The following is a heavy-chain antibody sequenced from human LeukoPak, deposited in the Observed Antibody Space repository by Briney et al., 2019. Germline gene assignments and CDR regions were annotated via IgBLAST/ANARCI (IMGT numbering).Heavy chain of an antibody. D-gene: IGHD6-13*01. CDR1: GFTFSRYW. CDR3: ATKAGGDY. J-gene: IGHJ4*02. V-gene: IGHV3-7*05. CDR2: IKQDGSEK. Sequence: GGSLRLSCAASGFTFSRYWMSWVRQAPGKGLECVANIKQDGSEKYYMDPVKGRFTISRDNAKNSLYLQMNGLRVEDTAVYYCATKAGGDYWGQGTLVTVSS.